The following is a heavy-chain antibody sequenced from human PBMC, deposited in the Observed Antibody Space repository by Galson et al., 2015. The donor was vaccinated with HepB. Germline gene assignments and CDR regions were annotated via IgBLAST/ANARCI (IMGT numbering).Heavy chain of an antibody. CDR3: ARVEAQLLFLKGRYYYHGMDV. D-gene: IGHD2-2*01. V-gene: IGHV3-30*04. CDR2: VSYDASNE. Sequence: SLRLSCAASGFIFSSYAMHWVRQASGKGLEWVAVVSYDASNEYYADSVKGRFTISRDNSKNTVFLQMNSLRPEDTAGYYCARVEAQLLFLKGRYYYHGMDVWGQRTTVTVSS. CDR1: GFIFSSYA. J-gene: IGHJ6*02.